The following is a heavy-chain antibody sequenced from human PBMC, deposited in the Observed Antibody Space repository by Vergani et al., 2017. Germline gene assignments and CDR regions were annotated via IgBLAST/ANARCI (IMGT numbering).Heavy chain of an antibody. Sequence: QVQLVQSGAEVKKPGSSVKVSCKASGGTFSSYAISWVRQAPGQGLEWMGWISAYNGNTNYAQKLQGRVTMTTDTSTSTAYMELRSLRSDDTAVYYCARGLLHSGSYSNWFDPWGQGTLVTVSS. V-gene: IGHV1-18*01. D-gene: IGHD1-26*01. CDR1: GGTFSSYA. J-gene: IGHJ5*02. CDR3: ARGLLHSGSYSNWFDP. CDR2: ISAYNGNT.